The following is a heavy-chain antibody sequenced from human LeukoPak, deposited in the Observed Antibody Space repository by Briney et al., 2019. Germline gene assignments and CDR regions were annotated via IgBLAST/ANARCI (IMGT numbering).Heavy chain of an antibody. Sequence: PGGSLRLSCAASGFTFTSYAMHWVRQAPGKGLEWVAVISYDGSNKYYADSVKGRFTISRDNSKNTLYLQMNSLRAEDTAVYYCAKEVIVVVPAAPSGAFDIWGQGTMVTVSS. CDR2: ISYDGSNK. CDR3: AKEVIVVVPAAPSGAFDI. D-gene: IGHD2-2*01. CDR1: GFTFTSYA. V-gene: IGHV3-30*18. J-gene: IGHJ3*02.